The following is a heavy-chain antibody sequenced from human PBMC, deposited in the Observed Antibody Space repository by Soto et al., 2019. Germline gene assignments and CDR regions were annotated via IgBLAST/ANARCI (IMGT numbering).Heavy chain of an antibody. CDR3: AKDSPLIDYYYMDV. J-gene: IGHJ6*03. V-gene: IGHV3-30*18. CDR2: ISYDGSNK. Sequence: VAVISYDGSNKYYADSVKGRFTISRDNSKNTLYLQMNSLRAEDTAVYYCAKDSPLIDYYYMDVWGKGTTVTVSS.